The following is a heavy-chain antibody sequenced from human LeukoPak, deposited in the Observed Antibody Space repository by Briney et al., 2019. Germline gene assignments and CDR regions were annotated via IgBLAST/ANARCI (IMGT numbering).Heavy chain of an antibody. D-gene: IGHD2-21*01. CDR3: ARHSAIAHYLPDKFDY. J-gene: IGHJ4*02. CDR1: GGSINTTNYY. CDR2: IYYTGNT. Sequence: SETLSLTCIVSGGSINTTNYYWGWVRQPPWRGLEWIATIYYTGNTYYNPSLKSRATISADTSKNQFSLKLTSVIAADAAVYFCARHSAIAHYLPDKFDYWGQGTLVTVSS. V-gene: IGHV4-39*07.